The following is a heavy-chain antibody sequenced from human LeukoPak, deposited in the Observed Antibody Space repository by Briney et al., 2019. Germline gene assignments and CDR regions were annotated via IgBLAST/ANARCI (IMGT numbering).Heavy chain of an antibody. Sequence: SETLSLTCTVSGGSISSYYWSWIRQPPGKGLEWIGYIYTSGSTNYNPSLKSRVTISVDTSKNQFSLKLSSVTAADTAVYYCARLYFWSGYFDYWGQGPLVTVSS. CDR2: IYTSGST. CDR3: ARLYFWSGYFDY. D-gene: IGHD3-3*01. J-gene: IGHJ4*02. V-gene: IGHV4-4*09. CDR1: GGSISSYY.